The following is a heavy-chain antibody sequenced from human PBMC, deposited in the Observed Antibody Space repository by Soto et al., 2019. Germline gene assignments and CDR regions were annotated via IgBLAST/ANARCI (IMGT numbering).Heavy chain of an antibody. J-gene: IGHJ4*02. Sequence: GGSLRLSCAASGFTFSSYSMNWVRQAPGKGLEWVSSISSSSSYIYYADSVKGRFTISRDNAKNSLYLQMNSLRAEDTAVYYCARDNPPGWVPSTAPFDYWGQGTLVTVSS. D-gene: IGHD1-26*01. CDR3: ARDNPPGWVPSTAPFDY. V-gene: IGHV3-21*01. CDR1: GFTFSSYS. CDR2: ISSSSSYI.